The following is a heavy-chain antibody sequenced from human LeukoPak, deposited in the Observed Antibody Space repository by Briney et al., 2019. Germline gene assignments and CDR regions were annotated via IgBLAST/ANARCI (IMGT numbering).Heavy chain of an antibody. CDR1: GFTFSSFA. J-gene: IGHJ4*02. CDR2: IWYDGSNK. V-gene: IGHV3-33*08. D-gene: IGHD3-16*01. CDR3: ARARSLGYYFDY. Sequence: GGSRRLSCAASGFTFSSFAMGWVRKAPGKGLEWVAVIWYDGSNKYYADSVKGRFTISRDNSKNTLYLQMNSLRAEDTAVYYCARARSLGYYFDYWGQGTLVTVSS.